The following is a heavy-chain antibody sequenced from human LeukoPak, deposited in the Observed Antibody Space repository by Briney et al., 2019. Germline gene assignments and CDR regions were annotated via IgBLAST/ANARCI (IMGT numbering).Heavy chain of an antibody. D-gene: IGHD3-16*01. CDR2: ISSSSSYI. J-gene: IGHJ5*02. Sequence: GGSLRLSCAAYGFTFSSYSMNWVRQAPGKGLEWLSSISSSSSYIYYADSVKGRFTISRDNAKNSLYLQMNSLRAEDTAVYYCAREYYGSRPNWFDPWGQGTLVTVSS. V-gene: IGHV3-21*01. CDR3: AREYYGSRPNWFDP. CDR1: GFTFSSYS.